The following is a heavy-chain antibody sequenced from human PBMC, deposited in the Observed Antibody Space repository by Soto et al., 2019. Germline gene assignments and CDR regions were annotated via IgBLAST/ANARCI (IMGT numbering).Heavy chain of an antibody. D-gene: IGHD3-3*02. CDR1: GGSFSGYY. J-gene: IGHJ6*02. Sequence: PSETLSLTCGVYGGSFSGYYWTWIRQAPGKGLEWIGEINHSGGTNYNSSLKSRVTISVDTSKNQLSLTLYSVTAADTAVYYCARDRQYYQFWSGYQNERPYGMDVRGQGTTVT. CDR3: ARDRQYYQFWSGYQNERPYGMDV. V-gene: IGHV4-34*01. CDR2: INHSGGT.